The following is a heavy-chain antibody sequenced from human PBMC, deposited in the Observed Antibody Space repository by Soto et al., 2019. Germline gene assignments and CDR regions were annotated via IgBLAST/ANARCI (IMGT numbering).Heavy chain of an antibody. Sequence: GGSLRLSCAASGFTFSSYAMSWVRQAPGKGLEWVSAISGSGGSTYYADSVKGRFTISRDNSKNTLYLQMNSLRAEDTAVYYCAKVGAGRDWSRDYYYYYYMDVWGKGTTVTVSS. CDR1: GFTFSSYA. V-gene: IGHV3-23*01. J-gene: IGHJ6*03. D-gene: IGHD3-9*01. CDR3: AKVGAGRDWSRDYYYYYYMDV. CDR2: ISGSGGST.